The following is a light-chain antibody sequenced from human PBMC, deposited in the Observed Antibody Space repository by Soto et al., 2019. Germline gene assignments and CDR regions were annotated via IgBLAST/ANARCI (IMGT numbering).Light chain of an antibody. J-gene: IGKJ4*01. CDR3: QQSLRHPLT. CDR2: AAS. Sequence: DIQMTQSPSSLSASVGDRVTITCRASQSINTYLNWYQQKPGKAPKFLIYAASSLQSGVPSRFSGSGSGTAFTLPISSLQPEDFATYYCQQSLRHPLTFGGGTQVEVK. V-gene: IGKV1-39*01. CDR1: QSINTY.